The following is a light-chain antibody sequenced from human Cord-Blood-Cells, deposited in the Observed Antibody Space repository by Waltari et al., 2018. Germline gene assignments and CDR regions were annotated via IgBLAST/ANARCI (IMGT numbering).Light chain of an antibody. V-gene: IGLV2-23*01. CDR2: EGS. CDR3: CSYAGSSTWV. CDR1: SGHVGFYTL. J-gene: IGLJ3*02. Sequence: QSAMTQPASVSGSPGQPIPISFTGTSGHVGFYTLVSWYQQHPGKAPKLMIYEGSKRPSGVSNRFSGSKSGNTASLTISGLQAEDEADYYCCSYAGSSTWVFGGGTKLTVL.